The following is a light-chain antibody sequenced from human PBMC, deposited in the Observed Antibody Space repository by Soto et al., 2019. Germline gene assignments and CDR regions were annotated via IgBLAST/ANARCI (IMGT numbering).Light chain of an antibody. CDR2: DAS. V-gene: IGKV1-5*01. CDR1: QSVGTW. Sequence: DIQMTQSPSTLSSSVGDRVTITCRASQSVGTWLAWYQQKPGKAPELLISDASSFESGVPSRFSGSGSGTAFTLTISSLLADDFATYYCQQYNTDSSWAFGQGTKVEIK. CDR3: QQYNTDSSWA. J-gene: IGKJ1*01.